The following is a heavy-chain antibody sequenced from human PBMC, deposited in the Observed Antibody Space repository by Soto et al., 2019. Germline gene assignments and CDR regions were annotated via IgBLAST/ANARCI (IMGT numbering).Heavy chain of an antibody. V-gene: IGHV1-2*02. Sequence: XSVKVSCKPSGYSFTGYYLDWVRQAPGRGLEWVGWINPKTGDTNNAQKFQGRVTMTTDTSISTGYMELSGLKSDDTAVYYCVTGDHLVRWGQGTRVTVSS. J-gene: IGHJ4*02. CDR2: INPKTGDT. CDR3: VTGDHLVR. CDR1: GYSFTGYY. D-gene: IGHD6-6*01.